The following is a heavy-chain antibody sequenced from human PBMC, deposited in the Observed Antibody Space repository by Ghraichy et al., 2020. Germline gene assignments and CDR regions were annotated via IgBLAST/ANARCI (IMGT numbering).Heavy chain of an antibody. CDR2: IWYDGSNK. D-gene: IGHD2-2*02. V-gene: IGHV3-33*01. CDR1: GFTFSSYG. J-gene: IGHJ4*02. CDR3: ARDLYDVVVPAAIGY. Sequence: GGSLRLSCAASGFTFSSYGMHWVRQAPGKGLEWVAVIWYDGSNKYYADSVKGRFTISRDNSKNTLYLQMNSLRAEDTAVYYCARDLYDVVVPAAIGYWGQGTLVTVSS.